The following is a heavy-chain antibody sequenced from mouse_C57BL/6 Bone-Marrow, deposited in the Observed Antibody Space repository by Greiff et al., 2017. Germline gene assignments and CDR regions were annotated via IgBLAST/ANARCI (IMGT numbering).Heavy chain of an antibody. V-gene: IGHV1-53*01. Sequence: QVQLQQPGTELVKPGASVKLSCKASGYTFTSYWMHWVKQRPGPGLEWIGNINPSNGGTNYNEKLKSKATLTVDKSSSAAYMQLSSLTSADSAVDYCARGAIVRRIFAYWGQGTLVTGSA. D-gene: IGHD2-5*01. J-gene: IGHJ3*01. CDR3: ARGAIVRRIFAY. CDR2: INPSNGGT. CDR1: GYTFTSYW.